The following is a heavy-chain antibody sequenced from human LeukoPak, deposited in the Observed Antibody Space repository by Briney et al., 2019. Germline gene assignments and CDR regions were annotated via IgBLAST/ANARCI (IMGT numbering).Heavy chain of an antibody. D-gene: IGHD2-21*02. CDR3: TTDVNRFMVTASS. J-gene: IGHJ5*02. Sequence: GGSLRLSCAASGFTFSKVWMTWVRQAPGKGLGWVGRIRSKTDGGASEYAAPVKGRFSISRDDSNNTLYLEMISLKAEDTAIYYCTTDVNRFMVTASSWGQGTLVTVSS. V-gene: IGHV3-15*01. CDR1: GFTFSKVW. CDR2: IRSKTDGGAS.